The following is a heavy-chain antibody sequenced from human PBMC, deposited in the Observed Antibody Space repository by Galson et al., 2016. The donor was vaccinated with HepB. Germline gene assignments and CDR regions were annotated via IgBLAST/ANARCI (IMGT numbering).Heavy chain of an antibody. CDR1: GYTFTNYY. Sequence: SVKVSCKASGYTFTNYYLHWVRQAPGQGLEWMGVIIPSGGGTSYAQRFQGRVNLTRDTPTNTVYMDLSSLSSEDTAVYYCARGGYYSSGWYDAFDIWGQGTMVTVSS. CDR3: ARGGYYSSGWYDAFDI. V-gene: IGHV1-46*01. CDR2: IIPSGGGT. J-gene: IGHJ3*02. D-gene: IGHD6-19*01.